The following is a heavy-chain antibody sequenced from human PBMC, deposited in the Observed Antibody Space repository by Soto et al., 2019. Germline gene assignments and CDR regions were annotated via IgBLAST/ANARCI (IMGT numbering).Heavy chain of an antibody. CDR3: ARDSGSYSGWFDP. J-gene: IGHJ5*02. V-gene: IGHV1-18*04. Sequence: ASVKVSCKASGYSFTSYGINWVRQAPGQGLEWMGWISAYNGNTSYAQKLQGRVTMTTDTSTSTAYMELRSLRYDDTAVYYCARDSGSYSGWFDPWGQGTLVTVSS. CDR2: ISAYNGNT. D-gene: IGHD1-26*01. CDR1: GYSFTSYG.